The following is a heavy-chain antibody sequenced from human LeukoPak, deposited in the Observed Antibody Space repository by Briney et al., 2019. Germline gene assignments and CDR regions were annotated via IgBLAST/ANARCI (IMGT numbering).Heavy chain of an antibody. CDR3: AKGRETVSSYGYFDY. V-gene: IGHV3-30*02. CDR1: GFTFSTYD. Sequence: GGSLRLSCATSGFTFSTYDMHWVRQAPGKGLEWLAHIRYDGLKKRYADSVRGRLTVSRDNSKNTLYLQMNSLRAEDTAVYYCAKGRETVSSYGYFDYWGQGTLVPVSS. CDR2: IRYDGLKK. D-gene: IGHD2-21*01. J-gene: IGHJ4*02.